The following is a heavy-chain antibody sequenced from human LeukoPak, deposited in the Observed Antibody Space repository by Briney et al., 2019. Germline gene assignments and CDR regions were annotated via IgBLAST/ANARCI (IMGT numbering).Heavy chain of an antibody. V-gene: IGHV4-39*01. Sequence: KTSETLSLTCTVSGGSISSSSYYWGWIRQPPGTGLEWIGSIYYSGSTYYNPSLKSRVTISVDTSKNQFSLKLSSVTAADTAVYYCARGPFYYYDSSGYPFDYWGQGTLVTVSS. J-gene: IGHJ4*02. CDR2: IYYSGST. CDR3: ARGPFYYYDSSGYPFDY. D-gene: IGHD3-22*01. CDR1: GGSISSSSYY.